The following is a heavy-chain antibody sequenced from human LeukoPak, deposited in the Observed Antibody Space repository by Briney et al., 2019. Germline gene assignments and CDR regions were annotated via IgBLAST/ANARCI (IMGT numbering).Heavy chain of an antibody. Sequence: GGSLRLSCAASGFTFSSYAIHWVRQAPGKGLEWVAVISYDGSNKYYADSVKGRFTISRDNSKNTLYLQMNSLRAEDTAVYYCARVRDIVVVVAAYDYWGQGTLVTVSS. CDR1: GFTFSSYA. D-gene: IGHD2-15*01. CDR2: ISYDGSNK. CDR3: ARVRDIVVVVAAYDY. J-gene: IGHJ4*02. V-gene: IGHV3-30*04.